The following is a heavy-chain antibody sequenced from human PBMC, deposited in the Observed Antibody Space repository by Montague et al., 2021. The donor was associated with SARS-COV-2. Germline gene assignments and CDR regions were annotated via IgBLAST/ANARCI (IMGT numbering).Heavy chain of an antibody. CDR3: ARDTGISGAFDI. J-gene: IGHJ3*02. Sequence: SETLSLTCTVSGGSISSSSYYWGWIRQPPGKGLEWIGSIYYSGSTYYNPSLKSRVTISVDTSKNQFSLKLSSVTAADTAVYYCARDTGISGAFDIWGQGTMVTVSS. CDR2: IYYSGST. V-gene: IGHV4-39*07. CDR1: GGSISSSSYY. D-gene: IGHD2-15*01.